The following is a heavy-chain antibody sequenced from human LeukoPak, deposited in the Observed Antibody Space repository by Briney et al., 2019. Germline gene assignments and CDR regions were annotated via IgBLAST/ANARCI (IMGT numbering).Heavy chain of an antibody. D-gene: IGHD3-9*01. V-gene: IGHV3-33*01. CDR2: IWYDGSNK. CDR1: GFTFSSYG. CDR3: ARVVRYLWYFDL. Sequence: GGSLRLSCAASGFTFSSYGMHWVRQAPGKGLEWVAVIWYDGSNKYYADSVKGRFTISRGNSKNTLYLQMNSLRAEDTAVYYCARVVRYLWYFDLWGRGTLVTVSS. J-gene: IGHJ2*01.